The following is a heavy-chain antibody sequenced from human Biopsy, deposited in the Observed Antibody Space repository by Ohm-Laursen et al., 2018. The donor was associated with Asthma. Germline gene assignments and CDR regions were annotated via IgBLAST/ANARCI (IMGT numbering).Heavy chain of an antibody. CDR2: ISSSSSTI. V-gene: IGHV3-48*02. Sequence: SLRLSCAASGFTFSSYSMNWVRQAPGKGLEWVSYISSSSSTIYYADSVKGRFTTSRDNAKNPLYLQMNSLRDEDTAVYYCARPRWGPYGYWGQGTLVTVSS. D-gene: IGHD4-17*01. J-gene: IGHJ4*02. CDR1: GFTFSSYS. CDR3: ARPRWGPYGY.